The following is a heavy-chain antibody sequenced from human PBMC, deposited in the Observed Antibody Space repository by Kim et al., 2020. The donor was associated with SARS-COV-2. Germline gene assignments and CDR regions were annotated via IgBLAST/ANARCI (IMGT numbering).Heavy chain of an antibody. V-gene: IGHV3-74*01. Sequence: GGSLRLSCAASGFTFSSYWMHWVRQAPGKGLVWVSRINSDGSSTSYADSVKGRFTISRDNAKNTLYLQMNSLRAEDTAVYYCASRWGDSSGWYWGFDYWGQGTLVTVSS. D-gene: IGHD6-19*01. CDR1: GFTFSSYW. CDR2: INSDGSST. J-gene: IGHJ4*02. CDR3: ASRWGDSSGWYWGFDY.